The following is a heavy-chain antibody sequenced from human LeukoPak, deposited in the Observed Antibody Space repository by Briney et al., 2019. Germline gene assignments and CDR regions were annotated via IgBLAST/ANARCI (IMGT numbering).Heavy chain of an antibody. Sequence: PGGSLRLSCAAFGFTFISYWMHWVRQAPGEGLVWVSRINSDGSTTSYAASVKGRFTISRETAKNTLYLQMNSLRAEDTAVYYCARGHHYYDSSAYYYWGQGTLVTVSS. CDR2: INSDGSTT. V-gene: IGHV3-74*01. D-gene: IGHD3-22*01. CDR3: ARGHHYYDSSAYYY. J-gene: IGHJ4*02. CDR1: GFTFISYW.